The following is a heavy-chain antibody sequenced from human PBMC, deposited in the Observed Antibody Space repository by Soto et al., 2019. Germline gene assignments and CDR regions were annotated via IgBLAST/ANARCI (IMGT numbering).Heavy chain of an antibody. CDR2: IYYSGST. V-gene: IGHV4-59*08. J-gene: IGHJ4*02. CDR1: GGSISSYY. D-gene: IGHD6-13*01. CDR3: ARLASSSNDY. Sequence: SETLSLTCTVSGGSISSYYWSWIRQPPGKGLEWIGYIYYSGSTNYNPSLKSRVTISVDTSKNQFSLKLSSVTAADTAVYYCARLASSSNDYWGQGTLVTVSS.